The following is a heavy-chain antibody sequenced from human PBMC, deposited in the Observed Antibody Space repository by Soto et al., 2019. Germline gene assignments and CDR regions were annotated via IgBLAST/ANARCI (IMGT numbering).Heavy chain of an antibody. CDR3: AKENGFFRDPTCPAFDY. D-gene: IGHD3-3*01. CDR2: VIPNLGVT. CDR1: GGTLSSYT. Sequence: QVQLVQSGAEVKKPGSSVKVSCKASGGTLSSYTFSWVRQAPGQGLEWMGSVIPNLGVTNYAKKFQGRFTIFVDTPTSSADMELNTLRYRNPAVYYCAKENGFFRDPTCPAFDYWAQEPLCTV. J-gene: IGHJ4*02. V-gene: IGHV1-69*08.